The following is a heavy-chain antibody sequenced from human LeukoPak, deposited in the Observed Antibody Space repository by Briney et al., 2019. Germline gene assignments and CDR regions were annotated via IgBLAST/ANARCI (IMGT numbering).Heavy chain of an antibody. CDR3: AREPRRGYSGSYLDY. CDR1: GGTMDDYG. CDR2: ISSSSSTI. V-gene: IGHV3-48*01. Sequence: PGGSLRLSCAASGGTMDDYGMSWVRQAPGKGLEWVSYISSSSSTIYYADSVKGRFTISRDNAKNSLYLQMNSLRAEDTAVYYCAREPRRGYSGSYLDYWGQGTLVTVSS. D-gene: IGHD1-26*01. J-gene: IGHJ4*02.